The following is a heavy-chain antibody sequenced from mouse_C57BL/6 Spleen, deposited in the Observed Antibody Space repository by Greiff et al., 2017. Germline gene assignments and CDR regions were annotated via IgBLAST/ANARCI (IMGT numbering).Heavy chain of an antibody. CDR2: IRNKANGYTT. Sequence: EVQGVESGGGLVQPGGSLSLSCAASGFTFTDYYMSWVRQPPGKALEWLGFIRNKANGYTTAYRASVKGRFNISRAKSQSILYLQMNALRAEDSATYYCARYSTVVATPYPMDYWGQGTSVTVSS. V-gene: IGHV7-3*01. CDR1: GFTFTDYY. J-gene: IGHJ4*01. D-gene: IGHD1-1*01. CDR3: ARYSTVVATPYPMDY.